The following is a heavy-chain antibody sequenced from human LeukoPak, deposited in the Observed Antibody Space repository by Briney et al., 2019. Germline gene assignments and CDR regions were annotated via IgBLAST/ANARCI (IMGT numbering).Heavy chain of an antibody. CDR2: IYYSGST. Sequence: PSETLSLTCTVSGGSIRSYYWSWIRQPPGKGLEWIGYIYYSGSTNYNPSLKSRVTISVDTSKNQFSLKLSSVTAADTAVYYCARGKHIGGYYLFDSWGQGSLVTVSS. CDR3: ARGKHIGGYYLFDS. J-gene: IGHJ4*02. CDR1: GGSIRSYY. V-gene: IGHV4-59*01. D-gene: IGHD3-22*01.